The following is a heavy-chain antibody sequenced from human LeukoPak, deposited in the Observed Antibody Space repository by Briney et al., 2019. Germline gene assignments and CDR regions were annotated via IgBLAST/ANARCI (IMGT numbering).Heavy chain of an antibody. V-gene: IGHV3-30*02. CDR2: IRYDGSNK. Sequence: GGSLRLSCAASGFTFSSYGMHWVRQAPGKGLEWVAFIRYDGSNKYYADSVKGRFTISRDNSKNTLYLRMNSLRAEDTAVYYCAKDPLPGSSWSNPDYWGQGTLVTVSS. CDR1: GFTFSSYG. J-gene: IGHJ4*02. D-gene: IGHD6-13*01. CDR3: AKDPLPGSSWSNPDY.